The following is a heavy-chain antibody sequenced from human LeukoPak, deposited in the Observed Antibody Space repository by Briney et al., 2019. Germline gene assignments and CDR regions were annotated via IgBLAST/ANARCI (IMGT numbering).Heavy chain of an antibody. CDR2: IWYDGSNK. CDR1: GFTFSSYG. V-gene: IGHV3-33*08. J-gene: IGHJ5*02. Sequence: PGGSLRLSCAASGFTFSSYGMHWVRQAPGKGLEWVAVIWYDGSNKYYADSVKGRFTISRDNSKNTLYLQMNSLRAEDTAVYYCARDYAHSSSWYYNWFDPWGQGTLVTVSS. D-gene: IGHD6-13*01. CDR3: ARDYAHSSSWYYNWFDP.